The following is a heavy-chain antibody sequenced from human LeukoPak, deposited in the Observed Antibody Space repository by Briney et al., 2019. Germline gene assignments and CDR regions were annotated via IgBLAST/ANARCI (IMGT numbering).Heavy chain of an antibody. Sequence: GGSLRLSCAASGFTFSSYSMNWVRQAPGKGLEWVSYISSSGSTIYYADSVKGRFTISRDNAKNSLYLQMNSLRAEDTAVYYCARNGRYSYGFDYWGQGTLVTVSS. J-gene: IGHJ4*02. CDR2: ISSSGSTI. CDR3: ARNGRYSYGFDY. CDR1: GFTFSSYS. V-gene: IGHV3-48*04. D-gene: IGHD5-18*01.